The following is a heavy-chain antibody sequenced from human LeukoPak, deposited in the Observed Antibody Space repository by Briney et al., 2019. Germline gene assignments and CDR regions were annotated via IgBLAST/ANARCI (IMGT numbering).Heavy chain of an antibody. V-gene: IGHV1-69*06. J-gene: IGHJ4*02. CDR3: ARGSPYGDFYFDY. CDR2: VIPIFGTA. CDR1: GGTFNSYA. D-gene: IGHD4-17*01. Sequence: SVKVSCKASGGTFNSYAISWVRQAPGQGLEWMGGVIPIFGTANYAQKFQGRVTITADKSTSTAYMELSSLRSEDTAVYYCARGSPYGDFYFDYWGQGTLVTVSS.